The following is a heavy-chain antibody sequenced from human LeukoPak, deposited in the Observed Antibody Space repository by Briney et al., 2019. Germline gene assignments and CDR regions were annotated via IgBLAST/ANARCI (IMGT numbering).Heavy chain of an antibody. Sequence: GGSLRLSCAASGFTVSSNYMSWVRQAPGKGLEWVSVIYSGGSRYYADSVKGRFTISRDNSKNTLYLQMNSLRAEDTAVYYCARGHTMVRQPIRASYYYYGMDVWGQGTTVTVSS. CDR2: IYSGGSR. V-gene: IGHV3-66*01. CDR3: ARGHTMVRQPIRASYYYYGMDV. J-gene: IGHJ6*02. D-gene: IGHD3-10*01. CDR1: GFTVSSNY.